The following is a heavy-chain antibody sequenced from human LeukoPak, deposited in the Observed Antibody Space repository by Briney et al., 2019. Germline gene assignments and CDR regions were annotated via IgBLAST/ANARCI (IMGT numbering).Heavy chain of an antibody. J-gene: IGHJ6*03. CDR1: GGSISPYY. D-gene: IGHD3-3*02. CDR2: IYYSGST. V-gene: IGHV4-59*01. Sequence: TSETLSLTCTVSGGSISPYYWSWIRQPPGKGLEWIGYIYYSGSTNYNPSLKSRVTISVDTSKNQFSLKLSSVTAADTAVYYCARAFYPGYHSYMAVWGKGTTVTVSS. CDR3: ARAFYPGYHSYMAV.